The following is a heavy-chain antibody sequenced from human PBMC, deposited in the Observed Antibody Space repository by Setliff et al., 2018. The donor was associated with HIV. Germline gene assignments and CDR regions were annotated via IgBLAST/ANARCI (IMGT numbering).Heavy chain of an antibody. Sequence: SETLSLTCTVSGASISSGNYYWSWIRQPAGKGLEWIGRIYTSGSTNYNPSLKSRVTISLDTSKNQFSLKLSSVTAADTAVYYCARRMAAGTFDYWGQGTLVTVSS. D-gene: IGHD6-13*01. CDR1: GASISSGNYY. V-gene: IGHV4-61*02. J-gene: IGHJ4*02. CDR3: ARRMAAGTFDY. CDR2: IYTSGST.